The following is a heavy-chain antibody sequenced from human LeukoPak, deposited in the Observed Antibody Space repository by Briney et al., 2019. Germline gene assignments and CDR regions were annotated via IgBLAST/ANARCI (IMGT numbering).Heavy chain of an antibody. Sequence: GASVKVSCKVSGYTLTELSMHWVRQAPGKGLEWMGIFNPSGSSTTYAQKFQGRVTMTRDTSTSIVYMELSSLGSEDTAVYYCARAGENYYDFYYWGQGTLVTVSS. CDR3: ARAGENYYDFYY. V-gene: IGHV1-46*01. CDR1: GYTLTELS. J-gene: IGHJ4*02. D-gene: IGHD1-26*01. CDR2: FNPSGSST.